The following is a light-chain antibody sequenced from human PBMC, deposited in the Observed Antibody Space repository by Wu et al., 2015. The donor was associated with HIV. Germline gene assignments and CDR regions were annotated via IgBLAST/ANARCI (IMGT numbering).Light chain of an antibody. CDR2: AAS. Sequence: AIQMTQSPSSLSASVGDRVTITCRASQGIRNDLGWYQQKPGKAPNLLIYAASSLHSGVPSRFSGSGSGTDFTLTISSLQPEDFATYYCLQEYNYPWTFGQGTKVEIK. V-gene: IGKV1-6*01. CDR1: QGIRND. CDR3: LQEYNYPWT. J-gene: IGKJ1*01.